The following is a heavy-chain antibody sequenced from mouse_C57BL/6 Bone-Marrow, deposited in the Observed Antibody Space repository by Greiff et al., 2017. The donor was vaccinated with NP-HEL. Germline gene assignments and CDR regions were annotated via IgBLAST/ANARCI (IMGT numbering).Heavy chain of an antibody. J-gene: IGHJ4*01. Sequence: VQLQQSGPELVKPGASVKISCKASGYTFTDYYMNWVKQSHGKSLEWIGDINPNNGGTSYNQKFKGKATLTVDKSSSTAYMELRSLTSEDSAVYYCARCGSSPCAMDYWGQGTSVTVSS. CDR2: INPNNGGT. CDR3: ARCGSSPCAMDY. V-gene: IGHV1-26*01. D-gene: IGHD1-1*01. CDR1: GYTFTDYY.